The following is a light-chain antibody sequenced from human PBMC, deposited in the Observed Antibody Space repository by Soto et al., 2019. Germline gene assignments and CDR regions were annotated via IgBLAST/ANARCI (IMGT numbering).Light chain of an antibody. V-gene: IGKV1-5*03. CDR1: QNINNW. CDR2: KAS. CDR3: QQYSSYSLFS. Sequence: DIQMTQSPSTLSASVGDRLTITCRASQNINNWLAWYQQKPGKAPKLLISKASSLQSGVPSRFSGSGSGTEYPLTISCLQPDDFATYYCQQYSSYSLFSFGPGTKVDIK. J-gene: IGKJ3*01.